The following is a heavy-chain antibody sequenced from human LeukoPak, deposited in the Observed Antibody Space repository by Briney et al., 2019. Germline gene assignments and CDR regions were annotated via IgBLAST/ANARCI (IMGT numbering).Heavy chain of an antibody. D-gene: IGHD1-14*01. Sequence: PGGSLRLSCAASGFTFSSYGIHWVRQAPGKGLEWVSFIRLDGRDKYYAESVEGRFTVSTDSARNTLYLQMSSLRTEDTAVYYCARDSAEPTLRYFDCWGQGTLVIVSS. CDR2: IRLDGRDK. CDR3: ARDSAEPTLRYFDC. V-gene: IGHV3-30*02. J-gene: IGHJ4*02. CDR1: GFTFSSYG.